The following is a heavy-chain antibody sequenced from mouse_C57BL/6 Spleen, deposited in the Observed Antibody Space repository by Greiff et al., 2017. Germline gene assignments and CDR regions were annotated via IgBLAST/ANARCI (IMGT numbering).Heavy chain of an antibody. CDR3: ARKVYYGGFAY. V-gene: IGHV1-26*01. D-gene: IGHD1-1*01. J-gene: IGHJ3*01. CDR2: INPNNGGT. Sequence: VQLKQSGPELVKPGASVKISCKASGYTFTDYYMNWVKQSHGKSLEWIGDINPNNGGTSYNQKFKGKATLTVDKSSSTAYMELRSLTSEDSAVYYCARKVYYGGFAYWGQGTLVTVSA. CDR1: GYTFTDYY.